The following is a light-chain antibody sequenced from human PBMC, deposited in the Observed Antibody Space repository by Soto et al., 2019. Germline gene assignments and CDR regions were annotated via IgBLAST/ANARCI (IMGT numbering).Light chain of an antibody. CDR2: WAS. Sequence: DIVMTQSPDSLAVSLGERATINCKSSQNVLYNSNKKNYLAWYQQKLGQPPKLLIYWASTRESGVPDRFSGSGSGTDFTRTISSLQAEDVAVYYCQQYYTTPLSFGGGTKVEIK. V-gene: IGKV4-1*01. CDR3: QQYYTTPLS. J-gene: IGKJ4*01. CDR1: QNVLYNSNKKNY.